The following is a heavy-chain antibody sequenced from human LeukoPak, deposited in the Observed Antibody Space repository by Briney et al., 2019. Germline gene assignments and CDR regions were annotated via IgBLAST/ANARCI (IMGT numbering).Heavy chain of an antibody. CDR1: GFTFSSYA. CDR3: AKYSTMVRGVIITYLDY. Sequence: GGSLRLSSAASGFTFSSYAMSWVRQAPGKGLEWVSAISGSGGSTYYADSVKGRFTISRDNSKNTLYLQMNSLRAEDTAVYYCAKYSTMVRGVIITYLDYWGQGTLVTVSS. J-gene: IGHJ4*02. CDR2: ISGSGGST. D-gene: IGHD3-10*01. V-gene: IGHV3-23*01.